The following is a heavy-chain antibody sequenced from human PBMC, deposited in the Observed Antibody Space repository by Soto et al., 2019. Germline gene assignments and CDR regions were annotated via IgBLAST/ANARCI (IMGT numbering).Heavy chain of an antibody. D-gene: IGHD6-13*01. V-gene: IGHV3-23*01. Sequence: GGSLRLSCAASGFTFSSYAMSLVRQAPWKGLEWVSAISGSGGSTDYADSVKGRFTISRDNSKSTLYLQMNSLRAEDTAVYYCAKDQGLAAAGADYWGQGTMVTLSS. CDR1: GFTFSSYA. CDR3: AKDQGLAAAGADY. J-gene: IGHJ4*02. CDR2: ISGSGGST.